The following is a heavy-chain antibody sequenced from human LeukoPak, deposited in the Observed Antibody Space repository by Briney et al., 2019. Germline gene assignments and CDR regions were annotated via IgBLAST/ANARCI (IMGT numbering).Heavy chain of an antibody. CDR1: GFNINNAW. Sequence: GGSLRLSCAASGFNINNAWMSWVRQAPGKGLEWVGRIRSKIDGGATDYAAPVKGRFTISRDDSKNTLYLQINSLKIEDTAMYYCYTSITDYWGQGTLVTVSS. V-gene: IGHV3-15*07. CDR3: YTSITDY. CDR2: IRSKIDGGAT. D-gene: IGHD2-21*01. J-gene: IGHJ4*02.